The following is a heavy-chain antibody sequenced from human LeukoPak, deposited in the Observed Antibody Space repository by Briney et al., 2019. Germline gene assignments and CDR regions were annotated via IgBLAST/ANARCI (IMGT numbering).Heavy chain of an antibody. CDR1: GGSISSYY. CDR2: IYTSGST. Sequence: SETLSLTCTVSGGSISSYYWGWIRQPAGKGLEWIGRIYTSGSTNYNPSLKSRVTMSVDTSKNQFSLKLSSVTAADTAVYYCATLIGYSNWFDPWGQGTLVTVSS. D-gene: IGHD1-26*01. J-gene: IGHJ5*02. V-gene: IGHV4-4*07. CDR3: ATLIGYSNWFDP.